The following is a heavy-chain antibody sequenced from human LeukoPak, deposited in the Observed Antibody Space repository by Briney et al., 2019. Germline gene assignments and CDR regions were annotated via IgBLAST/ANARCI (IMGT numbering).Heavy chain of an antibody. D-gene: IGHD3-22*01. J-gene: IGHJ3*02. CDR1: GGSIRSGDSY. CDR3: ARREYYYDSSGYHDAFDI. Sequence: PSETLSLTCTVSGGSIRSGDSYWSWIRQHPGKGLEWIGYIYYSGTSYYNPSLKSRFIISVDTSKNQFSLKLSSVTAADTAVYYCARREYYYDSSGYHDAFDIWGQGTMVTVSS. CDR2: IYYSGTS. V-gene: IGHV4-31*03.